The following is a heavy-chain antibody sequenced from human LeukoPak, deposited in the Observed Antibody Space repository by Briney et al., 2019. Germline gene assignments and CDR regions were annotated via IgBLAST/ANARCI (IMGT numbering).Heavy chain of an antibody. D-gene: IGHD3-10*01. CDR3: ATNILVRDIINWFDP. Sequence: ASVKVSCKASGYSFSDYYMHWVRQAPGQGLEWMGWIKPNSGGTRSAQKFQGRVTMTRDTSISTAYMELSSLRYDDTAVYYCATNILVRDIINWFDPWGQGTLVTVSS. CDR1: GYSFSDYY. V-gene: IGHV1-2*02. CDR2: IKPNSGGT. J-gene: IGHJ5*02.